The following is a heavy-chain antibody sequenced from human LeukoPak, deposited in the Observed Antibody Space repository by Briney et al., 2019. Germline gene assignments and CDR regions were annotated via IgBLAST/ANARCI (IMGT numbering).Heavy chain of an antibody. CDR1: GFTFSSYW. D-gene: IGHD6-19*01. V-gene: IGHV3-74*01. Sequence: GGSLRLSCAASGFTFSSYWMHWVRQAPGKGLVWVSRINSDGSSTSYADSVKGRFTISRDNSKNTLYLQMNSLRAEDTAVYYCAKVLNSSGFIDYWGQGTLVTVSS. CDR2: INSDGSST. CDR3: AKVLNSSGFIDY. J-gene: IGHJ4*02.